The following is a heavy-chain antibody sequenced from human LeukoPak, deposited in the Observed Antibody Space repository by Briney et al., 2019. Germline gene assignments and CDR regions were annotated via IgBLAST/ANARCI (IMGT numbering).Heavy chain of an antibody. CDR1: GGSISSYY. Sequence: SETLSLTCTVSGGSISSYYWGWIRQPPGKGLEWIGSIYHRGSTYYKSSLKSRVTISVDTSKNQFSLKLSSVTAADTAVYYCAAHWYANNWFDPWGQGTLVTVSS. D-gene: IGHD6-13*01. CDR3: AAHWYANNWFDP. CDR2: IYHRGST. J-gene: IGHJ5*02. V-gene: IGHV4-38-2*02.